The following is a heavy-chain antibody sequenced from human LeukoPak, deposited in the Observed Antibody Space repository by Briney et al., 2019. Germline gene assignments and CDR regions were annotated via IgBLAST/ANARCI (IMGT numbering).Heavy chain of an antibody. CDR2: IYYSGST. CDR3: ALYCGGDRPTRANWFDP. CDR1: GGSISSGGYY. J-gene: IGHJ5*02. D-gene: IGHD2-21*02. Sequence: SQTLSLTCTVSGGSISSGGYYWSWIRQHPGKGLEWVGYIYYSGSTYYNPSLKSRVTISVDTSKNQFSLKLSSVTAADTAVYYCALYCGGDRPTRANWFDPWGQGTLVTVSS. V-gene: IGHV4-31*03.